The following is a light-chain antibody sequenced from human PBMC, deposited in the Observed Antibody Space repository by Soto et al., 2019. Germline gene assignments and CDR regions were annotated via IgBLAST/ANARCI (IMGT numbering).Light chain of an antibody. CDR3: SSYTSSSTLV. V-gene: IGLV2-14*01. CDR1: SSDVGGYNY. Sequence: QSMLTQPASVSGSPRQSITISCTGTSSDVGGYNYVSWYQQHPGKGPKLMIYDVSNRPSGVSNRFSGSKSGNTASLTISGLQAEDEADYYCSSYTSSSTLVFGTGTKVTVL. CDR2: DVS. J-gene: IGLJ1*01.